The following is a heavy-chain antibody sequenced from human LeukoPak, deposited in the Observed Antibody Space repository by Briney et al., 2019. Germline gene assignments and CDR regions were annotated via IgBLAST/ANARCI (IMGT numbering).Heavy chain of an antibody. D-gene: IGHD6-6*01. CDR1: GYTFTGYY. Sequence: VASVTVSCKASGYTFTGYYMHWVRQAPGQGLEWMGWINPNSGGTNYAQNFQGRVTMTRDTSISTAYMELSRLRSDDTAVYYCATIAARQFDYWGQGTLVTVSS. CDR2: INPNSGGT. CDR3: ATIAARQFDY. J-gene: IGHJ4*02. V-gene: IGHV1-2*02.